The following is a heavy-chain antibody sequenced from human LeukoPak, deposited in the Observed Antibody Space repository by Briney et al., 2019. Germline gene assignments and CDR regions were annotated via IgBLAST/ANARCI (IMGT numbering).Heavy chain of an antibody. D-gene: IGHD2-2*01. CDR1: GDSISSANYY. CDR2: IYFSGST. Sequence: KSSETLSLTCTVSGDSISSANYYWGWVRQPPGKGLGWIGSIYFSGSTYYNPSLKSRVTISVETSKVQFSLKLSSVTAADTAVYYCARDSCSSTSCRKKFDNWGQGTLVTVSS. CDR3: ARDSCSSTSCRKKFDN. V-gene: IGHV4-39*07. J-gene: IGHJ4*02.